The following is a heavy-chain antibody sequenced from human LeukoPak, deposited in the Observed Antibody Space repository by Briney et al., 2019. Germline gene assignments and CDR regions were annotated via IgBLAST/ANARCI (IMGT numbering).Heavy chain of an antibody. CDR1: GGTFSSYA. V-gene: IGHV1-69*06. D-gene: IGHD6-13*01. Sequence: SVKVSCKASGGTFSSYAISWVRQAPGQGLEWMGGIIPIFGTTNYAQKFQDRVTITADKSTSTAYMELSSLRSEDAAVYYCARVVGLTGYSSSWYSGYYYYMDVWGKGTTVTVSS. J-gene: IGHJ6*03. CDR2: IIPIFGTT. CDR3: ARVVGLTGYSSSWYSGYYYYMDV.